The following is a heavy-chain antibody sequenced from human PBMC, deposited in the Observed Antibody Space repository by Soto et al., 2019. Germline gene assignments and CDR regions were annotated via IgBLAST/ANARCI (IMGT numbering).Heavy chain of an antibody. Sequence: PGESLKISCKGSGYSFTSYWIGWVRQMPGKGLEWMGIIYPGDSDTRYSPSFQGQVTISADKSISTAYLQWSSLKASDTAMYYCARGRVNYDFWTPVNFDYWGQGTLVTVSS. D-gene: IGHD3-3*01. J-gene: IGHJ4*02. CDR3: ARGRVNYDFWTPVNFDY. CDR1: GYSFTSYW. V-gene: IGHV5-51*01. CDR2: IYPGDSDT.